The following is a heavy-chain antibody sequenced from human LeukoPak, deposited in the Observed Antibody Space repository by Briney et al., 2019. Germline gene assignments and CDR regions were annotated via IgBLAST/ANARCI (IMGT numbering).Heavy chain of an antibody. J-gene: IGHJ4*02. Sequence: GRSLRLSCAASGFTFSSYSMNWVRQAPGKGLEWVAFIRYDGSNKYYADSVKGRFTISRDNSENTLYLQMNSLRAEDTAVYYCAKDRDSSGWYMGYWGQGTLVTVSS. V-gene: IGHV3-30*02. CDR2: IRYDGSNK. CDR3: AKDRDSSGWYMGY. CDR1: GFTFSSYS. D-gene: IGHD6-19*01.